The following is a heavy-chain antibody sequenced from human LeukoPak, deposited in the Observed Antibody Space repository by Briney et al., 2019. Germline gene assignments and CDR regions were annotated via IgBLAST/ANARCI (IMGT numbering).Heavy chain of an antibody. V-gene: IGHV3-23*01. J-gene: IGHJ4*02. CDR3: AKGATGTGWSQFDN. CDR1: GFTFSSYA. D-gene: IGHD6-19*01. Sequence: GGSLRLSCAASGFTFSSYAMSWVRQAPGRGLEWVSVLGGSGGVPYYADSVKGRFTISRDSSRNTVFLQMNCLRAEDTAVYYCAKGATGTGWSQFDNWGQGTLVTVSS. CDR2: LGGSGGVP.